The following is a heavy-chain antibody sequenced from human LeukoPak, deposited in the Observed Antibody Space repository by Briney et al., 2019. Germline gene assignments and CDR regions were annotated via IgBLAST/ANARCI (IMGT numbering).Heavy chain of an antibody. CDR2: MNPNSGNT. CDR3: ARGPYDFWSGTWGNWFDP. D-gene: IGHD3-3*01. J-gene: IGHJ5*02. V-gene: IGHV1-8*03. CDR1: GYTFTSYD. Sequence: ASVKVSCKASGYTFTSYDINWVRQATGQGLEWMGWMNPNSGNTGYAQKFQGRVTITRNTSISTAYMELSNLRSEDTAVYYCARGPYDFWSGTWGNWFDPWGQGTLVTVSS.